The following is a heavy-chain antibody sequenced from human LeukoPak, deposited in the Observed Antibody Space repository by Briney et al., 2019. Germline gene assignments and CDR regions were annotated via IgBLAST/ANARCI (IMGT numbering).Heavy chain of an antibody. CDR3: ARHSSSWCWLIDY. D-gene: IGHD6-13*01. CDR1: GGSISSYY. CDR2: IYYSGST. J-gene: IGHJ4*02. V-gene: IGHV4-59*08. Sequence: PSETLSLTCTVSGGSISSYYWSWIRQPPGKGLEWIGYIYYSGSTNYNPSLKSRVTISVDTSKNQFSLKLSSVTAADTAVYYCARHSSSWCWLIDYWGQGTLVTVSS.